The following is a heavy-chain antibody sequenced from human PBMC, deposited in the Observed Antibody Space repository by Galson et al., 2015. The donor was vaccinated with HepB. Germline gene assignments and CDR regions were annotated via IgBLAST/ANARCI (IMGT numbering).Heavy chain of an antibody. CDR3: ARGYCSGGSCYSGGQYWDY. V-gene: IGHV1-3*01. CDR1: GYTFTSYA. Sequence: SVKVSCKASGYTFTSYAMHWVRQAPGQRLEWMGWINAGNGNTKYSQKFQGRVTITRDTSASTAYMELSSRRSEDTAVYYCARGYCSGGSCYSGGQYWDYWGQGTLVTVSS. D-gene: IGHD2-15*01. CDR2: INAGNGNT. J-gene: IGHJ4*02.